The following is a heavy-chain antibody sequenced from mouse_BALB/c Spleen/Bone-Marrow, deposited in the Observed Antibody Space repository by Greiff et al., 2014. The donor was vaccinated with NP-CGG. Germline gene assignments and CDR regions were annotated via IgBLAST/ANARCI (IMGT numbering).Heavy chain of an antibody. Sequence: VQLQQSGAELVKPGASVKLSCTASGFNIKDTYMHWVKQRPEQGLEWIGRIDPANGNTKYDPKFQGKATIIADTSSNTAYLQLSSLTSEDTAVYYCARYRLGTYFDYWGQGTTPTVSS. D-gene: IGHD1-2*01. J-gene: IGHJ2*01. CDR1: GFNIKDTY. V-gene: IGHV14-3*02. CDR3: ARYRLGTYFDY. CDR2: IDPANGNT.